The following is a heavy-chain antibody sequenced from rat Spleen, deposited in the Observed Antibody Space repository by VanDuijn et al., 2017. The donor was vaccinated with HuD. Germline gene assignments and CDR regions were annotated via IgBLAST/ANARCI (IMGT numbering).Heavy chain of an antibody. CDR3: ARHSDGGYSPYWYFDF. CDR1: GFSFGDYA. J-gene: IGHJ1*01. V-gene: IGHV5-17*01. CDR2: ISYEGSST. D-gene: IGHD1-11*01. Sequence: EVQLVESDGGLVQPGRSLKFSCAASGFSFGDYAMAWVRQAPKKGLEWVATISYEGSSTYYRDSVKGRFTVSRNNAESTLYLQVDSLKSEDTATYYCARHSDGGYSPYWYFDFWGPGTMVTVSS.